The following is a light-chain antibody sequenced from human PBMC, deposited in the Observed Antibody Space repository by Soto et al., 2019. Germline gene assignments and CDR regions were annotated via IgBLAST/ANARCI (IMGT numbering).Light chain of an antibody. CDR1: QDISNY. V-gene: IGKV1-9*01. CDR3: QQLNSYPWT. J-gene: IGKJ1*01. Sequence: DIQMTQSPSSLSASVGDRVTITCQASQDISNYLAWYQQKPGKAPKLLIYAASTLQSGVPSRFSGRGSGTDFTLTISSLQPEDFATYYCQQLNSYPWTFGQGTKVDIK. CDR2: AAS.